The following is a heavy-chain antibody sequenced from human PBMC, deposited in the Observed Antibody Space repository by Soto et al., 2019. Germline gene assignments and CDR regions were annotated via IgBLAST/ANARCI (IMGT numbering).Heavy chain of an antibody. V-gene: IGHV3-74*01. Sequence: VPLVESGGGSVQPGGSLRLSCVASGITFSGFWMHWVRQVPGKGLEWVARVDSAGSGTSYADSVKGRFTVSRDNAKNTLSLQMDSLRVEATAVYYCATVFEHWGQGIPVTVSS. CDR3: ATVFEH. J-gene: IGHJ4*02. CDR2: VDSAGSGT. CDR1: GITFSGFW.